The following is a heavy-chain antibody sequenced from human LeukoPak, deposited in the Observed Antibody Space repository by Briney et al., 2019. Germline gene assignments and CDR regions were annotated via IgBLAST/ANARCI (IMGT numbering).Heavy chain of an antibody. D-gene: IGHD2-15*01. CDR3: ARDLMSGGQAFDI. V-gene: IGHV3-21*01. CDR1: GFTFSRNS. Sequence: GGSLRLSCAASGFTFSRNSMNWVRQAPGKGLEWVSAISGSGGSTYYADSVKGRFTISRDNAKNSLYLQMNSLRAEDTAVYYCARDLMSGGQAFDIWGQGTMVTVSS. J-gene: IGHJ3*02. CDR2: ISGSGGST.